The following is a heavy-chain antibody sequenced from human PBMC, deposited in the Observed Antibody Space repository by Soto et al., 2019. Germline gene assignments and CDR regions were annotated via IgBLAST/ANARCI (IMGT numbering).Heavy chain of an antibody. V-gene: IGHV1-18*01. CDR3: ASWSYYYDSSGYGTLDY. CDR2: ISAYNGNT. CDR1: GYTFTSYG. Sequence: GAAVKFSCKASGYTFTSYGISWVRQAPGQGLEWMGWISAYNGNTNYAQKLQDRVTMTTDTPTSTAYMELRSLRSDDTAVYYCASWSYYYDSSGYGTLDYWGQGTLVTVSS. J-gene: IGHJ4*02. D-gene: IGHD3-22*01.